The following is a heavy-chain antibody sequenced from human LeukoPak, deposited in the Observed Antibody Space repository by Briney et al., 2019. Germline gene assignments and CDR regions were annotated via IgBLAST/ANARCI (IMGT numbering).Heavy chain of an antibody. CDR2: IYYSGST. CDR3: ARGRDGYNFLNRGEYYYFDY. V-gene: IGHV4-61*05. Sequence: SETLSLTCSVSSGSMTRSSYYWGWIRQPPGKGLEWIGYIYYSGSTNYNPSLKSRVTISVDTSKNQFSLKLSSVTAADTAVYYCARGRDGYNFLNRGEYYYFDYWGQGTLVTVSS. CDR1: SGSMTRSSYY. J-gene: IGHJ4*02. D-gene: IGHD5-24*01.